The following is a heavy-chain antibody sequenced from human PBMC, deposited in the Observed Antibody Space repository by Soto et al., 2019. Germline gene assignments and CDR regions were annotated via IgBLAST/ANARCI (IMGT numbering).Heavy chain of an antibody. CDR3: ARTYSSGWYTYSFDD. J-gene: IGHJ4*02. D-gene: IGHD6-19*01. Sequence: XETLCLTCTVAGGSIRNSSYYWGWLRQPPGKGLEWIGSIYYSGSTYYNPSLKSRVTISVDTSKNQFSLKLSSVTAADTAVYYCARTYSSGWYTYSFDDWGQGTLVTVSS. CDR1: GGSIRNSSYY. V-gene: IGHV4-39*01. CDR2: IYYSGST.